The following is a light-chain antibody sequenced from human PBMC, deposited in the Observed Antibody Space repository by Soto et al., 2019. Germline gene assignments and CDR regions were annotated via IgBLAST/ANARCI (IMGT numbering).Light chain of an antibody. J-gene: IGLJ2*01. CDR2: YDR. CDR1: NIRSKS. Sequence: SYELTQPPSVSVAPGETAGITCAGTNIRSKSVHWYQQKPGQAPVLVIYYDRDRPSGIPERFSGSNSGNTATLTISGVEAGDEADYYCQVWDTSGDHVVFGGGTKLTVL. CDR3: QVWDTSGDHVV. V-gene: IGLV3-21*04.